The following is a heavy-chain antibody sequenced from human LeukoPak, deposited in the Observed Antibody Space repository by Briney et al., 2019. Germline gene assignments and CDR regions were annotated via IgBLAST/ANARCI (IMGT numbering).Heavy chain of an antibody. CDR2: ISSSSSYI. Sequence: MAGGSLRLSCAASGFTFSSYSMNWVRQAPGKGLEWVSSISSSSSYIYYADSVKGRFTISRDNAKNSLYLQMNSLRAEDTAVYCCARGVGYCSGRSCYPPSGLYYGMDVWGQGTTVTVSS. CDR3: ARGVGYCSGRSCYPPSGLYYGMDV. D-gene: IGHD2-15*01. CDR1: GFTFSSYS. V-gene: IGHV3-21*01. J-gene: IGHJ6*02.